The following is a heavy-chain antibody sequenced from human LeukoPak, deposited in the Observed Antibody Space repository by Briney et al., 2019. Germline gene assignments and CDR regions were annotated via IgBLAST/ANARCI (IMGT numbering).Heavy chain of an antibody. Sequence: SETLSLTCTVSGGSISSSSYYWGWIRQPPGKGLEWIGSIYYSGSTYYNPSLKSRVTISVDTSKNQFSLKLSSVTAADTAVYYCARTPGPFDPWGQGTLVTVSS. CDR2: IYYSGST. J-gene: IGHJ5*02. CDR1: GGSISSSSYY. CDR3: ARTPGPFDP. V-gene: IGHV4-39*07.